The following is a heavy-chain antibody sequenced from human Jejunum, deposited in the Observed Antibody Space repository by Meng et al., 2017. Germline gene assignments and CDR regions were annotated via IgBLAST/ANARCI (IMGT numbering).Heavy chain of an antibody. Sequence: GGSLRLSCAASGFTFSDYHMSWIRQAPGKGLEWVSYISSSDNTIYYADSVKGRFTISRDSAKNSVYLQMNSLRAEDTAVYFCATDLYGVKDFDDWGQGTLVTVSS. CDR3: ATDLYGVKDFDD. CDR2: ISSSDNTI. D-gene: IGHD3-3*01. V-gene: IGHV3-11*04. J-gene: IGHJ4*02. CDR1: GFTFSDYH.